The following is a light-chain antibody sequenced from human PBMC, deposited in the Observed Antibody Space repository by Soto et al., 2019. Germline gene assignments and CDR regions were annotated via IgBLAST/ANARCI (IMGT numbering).Light chain of an antibody. Sequence: DIQMTQSPSSVSASAGDRVTITCRASQDISSWLAWYQQKPGKAPKLLIYAASSLQSGFPSRFSGSGSGTDFTLTISSLQPEDFATYYCQQANSFPITFGQGTRLEIK. CDR2: AAS. CDR3: QQANSFPIT. V-gene: IGKV1-12*01. CDR1: QDISSW. J-gene: IGKJ5*01.